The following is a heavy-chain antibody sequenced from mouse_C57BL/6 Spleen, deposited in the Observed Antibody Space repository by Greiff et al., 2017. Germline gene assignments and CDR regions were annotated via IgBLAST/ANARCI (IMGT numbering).Heavy chain of an antibody. J-gene: IGHJ1*03. V-gene: IGHV1-85*01. Sequence: QVQLQPSGPELVKPGASVKLSCKASGYTFTSSGINWVKQRPGQGLGWIGWIYPRDGSTKSNEKLQGKATLTLDTSSSTAYMELHGRTSVDSAVYFGAREETGTGYFDVWGTGTTVTVSS. D-gene: IGHD4-1*01. CDR2: IYPRDGST. CDR3: AREETGTGYFDV. CDR1: GYTFTSSG.